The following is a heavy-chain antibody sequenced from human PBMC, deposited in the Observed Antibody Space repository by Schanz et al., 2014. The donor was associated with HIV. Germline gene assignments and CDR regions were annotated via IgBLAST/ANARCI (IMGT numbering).Heavy chain of an antibody. CDR3: TRSFNRGSRAFDAFDI. Sequence: EVQLLESGGGVVQPGGSLRLSCEAPGLTFSKYAMSWVRQAPGKGLEWVSVIYSGGSTYYTDSVKGRFTIYRDNSKNPVYSQMNSLRAEDTAVYHCTRSFNRGSRAFDAFDIWGQGTMVTVSS. CDR2: IYSGGST. J-gene: IGHJ3*02. V-gene: IGHV3-66*01. CDR1: GLTFSKYA. D-gene: IGHD3-10*01.